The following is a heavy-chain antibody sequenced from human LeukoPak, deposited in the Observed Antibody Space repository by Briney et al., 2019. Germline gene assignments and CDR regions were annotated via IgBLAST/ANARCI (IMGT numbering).Heavy chain of an antibody. CDR3: AKVGAAAMNY. Sequence: GGSLRLSCAASGFTFSSYAMHWVRQAPGKGLEWVALISYDGGNKYYADSVKGRFTISRDNSKNTLYLQMSSLRAEDTAVYYCAKVGAAAMNYWGQGTLVTVSS. CDR1: GFTFSSYA. CDR2: ISYDGGNK. D-gene: IGHD6-13*01. J-gene: IGHJ4*02. V-gene: IGHV3-30*18.